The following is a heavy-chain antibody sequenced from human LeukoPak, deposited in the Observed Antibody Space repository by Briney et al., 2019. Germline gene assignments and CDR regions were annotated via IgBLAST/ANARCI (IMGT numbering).Heavy chain of an antibody. J-gene: IGHJ5*02. CDR1: GGSISSGGYY. Sequence: SETLSLTCTVSGGSISSGGYYWSWIRQHPGKGLEWIGYIYYSGSTYYNPSLKSRITISVYTSKNQFSLKLSSVTAADTAVYYCASVRGDYYGSGSYVSYNWFDPWGQGNMVTVSS. D-gene: IGHD3-10*01. CDR3: ASVRGDYYGSGSYVSYNWFDP. CDR2: IYYSGST. V-gene: IGHV4-31*03.